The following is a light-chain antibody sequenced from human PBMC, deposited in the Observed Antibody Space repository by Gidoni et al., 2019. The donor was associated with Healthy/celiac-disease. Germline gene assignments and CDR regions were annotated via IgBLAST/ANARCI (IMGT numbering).Light chain of an antibody. CDR1: SPRSYY. CDR2: GKN. V-gene: IGLV3-19*01. CDR3: NSRDSSGNHLEV. Sequence: SSELTQDSAVSVALGQTVRITCQGDSPRSYYASWYQQKPGQAPVLVIYGKNNRPSGIPDRFSGSSSGNTASLTITGAQAEDEADYYCNSRDSSGNHLEVFGGGTKLTVL. J-gene: IGLJ2*01.